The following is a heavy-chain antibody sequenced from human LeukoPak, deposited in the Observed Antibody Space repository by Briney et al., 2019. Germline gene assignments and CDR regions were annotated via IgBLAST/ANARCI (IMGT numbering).Heavy chain of an antibody. V-gene: IGHV4-61*02. D-gene: IGHD3-10*01. CDR1: GGSISSGSYY. J-gene: IGHJ4*02. CDR2: IYTSGST. Sequence: PSETLSLTCTVSGGSISSGSYYWSWIRQPAGKGLEWIVRIYTSGSTNYNPSLKSRVTISVDTSKNQFSLKLSSATAADTVVFYCTTVREYGYYWGQGTLVTASS. CDR3: TTVREYGYY.